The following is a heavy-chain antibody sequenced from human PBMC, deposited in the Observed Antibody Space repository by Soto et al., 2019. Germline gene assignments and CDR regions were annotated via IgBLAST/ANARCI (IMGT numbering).Heavy chain of an antibody. Sequence: EVQLVESGGGLVQPGGSLRLSCAASGFTFSSYWMHWVRQAPGKGLVWVSRINNDGSSTSYADSVKGRFTISRDNAKNTLYLQMNSLRAEDTAVYYCARPPGPYYYGSGSPGNYYYMDVWGKGTTVTVSS. CDR3: ARPPGPYYYGSGSPGNYYYMDV. V-gene: IGHV3-74*01. J-gene: IGHJ6*03. CDR2: INNDGSST. D-gene: IGHD3-10*01. CDR1: GFTFSSYW.